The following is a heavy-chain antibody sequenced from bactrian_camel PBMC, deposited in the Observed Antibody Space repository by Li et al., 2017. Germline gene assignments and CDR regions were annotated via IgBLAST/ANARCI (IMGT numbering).Heavy chain of an antibody. CDR3: AAGRQVGIIWTRPEGFRV. CDR2: MKPDGTT. Sequence: VQLVESGGGSVQVGGSLRLSCAYSGYTSFIDCMGWFRQAPGKERELVATMKPDGTTTCIDPVKGRFIISRDHSKRTIYLQMDSLKPEDTAMYYCAAGRQVGIIWTRPEGFRVWGQGTQVTVS. D-gene: IGHD5*01. J-gene: IGHJ4*01. V-gene: IGHV3S53*01. CDR1: GYTSFIDC.